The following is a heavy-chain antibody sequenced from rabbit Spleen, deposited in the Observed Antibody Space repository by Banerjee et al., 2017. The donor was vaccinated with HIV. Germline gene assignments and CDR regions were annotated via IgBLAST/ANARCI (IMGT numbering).Heavy chain of an antibody. J-gene: IGHJ4*01. CDR3: ARGYADSSGLPTYYFNL. D-gene: IGHD8-1*01. Sequence: QLEESGGGLVQPGGSLKLSCKASGFDFSSYYMSWVRQAPGKGLEWIGYIEPVFGVTYYASWVNGRFTISSHNAQNTLYLQLNSLTAADTATYFCARGYADSSGLPTYYFNLWGPGTLVTVS. CDR1: GFDFSSYY. CDR2: IEPVFGVT. V-gene: IGHV1S7*01.